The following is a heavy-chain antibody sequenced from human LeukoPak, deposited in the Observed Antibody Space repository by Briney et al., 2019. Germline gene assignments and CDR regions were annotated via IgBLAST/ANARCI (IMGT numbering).Heavy chain of an antibody. CDR1: GYTFTSYD. J-gene: IGHJ4*02. CDR3: ARVSRYCSSTSRYKGVAAEGY. D-gene: IGHD2-2*02. CDR2: MNPNSGNT. Sequence: ASVKVSCKASGYTFTSYDINWVRQATGQGLEWMGWMNPNSGNTGYAQKFQGRVTMTRNTSISTAYMELSSLRSEDTAVYYCARVSRYCSSTSRYKGVAAEGYWGQGTLVTVSS. V-gene: IGHV1-8*01.